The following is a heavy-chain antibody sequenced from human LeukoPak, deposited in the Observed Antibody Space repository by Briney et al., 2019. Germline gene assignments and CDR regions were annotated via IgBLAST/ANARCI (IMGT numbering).Heavy chain of an antibody. D-gene: IGHD2-2*01. CDR1: GFTFSSYD. CDR2: IGTAGDT. J-gene: IGHJ6*02. Sequence: GGSLRLSCAASGFTFSSYDMHWVRQATGKGLEWVSAIGTAGDTYYPGSVKGRFTISKENARNSLYLQMNSLRAEDAAAYECQSVTAANNYYGMDGGDQGPTATASS. V-gene: IGHV3-13*01. CDR3: QSVTAANNYYGMDG.